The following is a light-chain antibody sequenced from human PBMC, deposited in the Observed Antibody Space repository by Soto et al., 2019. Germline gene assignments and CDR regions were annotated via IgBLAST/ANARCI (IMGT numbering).Light chain of an antibody. CDR2: DVS. J-gene: IGKJ5*01. CDR1: QSVSNS. V-gene: IGKV3-11*01. CDR3: QQYGSSEII. Sequence: EIVLTQSPATLSLSPGERVTLSCRASQSVSNSLAWYQQKPGQPPRLLIYDVSNRATGIPARFSGSGSGTDFTLTITSLEPEDFAVYYCQQYGSSEIIFGQGTRLEI.